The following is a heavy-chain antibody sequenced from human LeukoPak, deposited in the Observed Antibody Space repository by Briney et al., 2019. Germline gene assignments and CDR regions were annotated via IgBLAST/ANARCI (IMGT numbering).Heavy chain of an antibody. Sequence: PGGSLRLSCAASGFTFSSYGMHWVRQAPGKGLEWVAFIRYDGSNKYYADSVKGRFTISRDNSKNTLYLQMNSLRAEDTAVYYCATREWLFPYYFDYWGQGTLVTVSS. V-gene: IGHV3-30*02. CDR2: IRYDGSNK. J-gene: IGHJ4*02. CDR1: GFTFSSYG. CDR3: ATREWLFPYYFDY. D-gene: IGHD3-3*01.